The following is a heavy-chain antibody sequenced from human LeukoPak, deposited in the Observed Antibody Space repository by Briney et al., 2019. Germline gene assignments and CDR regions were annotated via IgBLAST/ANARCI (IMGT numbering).Heavy chain of an antibody. J-gene: IGHJ1*01. Sequence: PSETLSLTCAVSGGSISSGAYSWGWIRRAPGKGLEWIGYIYHSGSTNYNPSLQSRVTISVDTSKSQFSLNLNSVTAADTAVYYCARGGAARLHFQNWGQGTLVTVSS. CDR1: GGSISSGAYS. V-gene: IGHV4-30-2*01. D-gene: IGHD6-6*01. CDR2: IYHSGST. CDR3: ARGGAARLHFQN.